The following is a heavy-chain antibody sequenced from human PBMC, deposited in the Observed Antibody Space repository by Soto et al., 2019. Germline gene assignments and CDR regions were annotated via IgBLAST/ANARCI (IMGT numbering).Heavy chain of an antibody. CDR3: ASSASYYYYYMDV. CDR1: GFTFSSYG. J-gene: IGHJ6*03. CDR2: IWYDGSNK. Sequence: GSLRLSCAASGFTFSSYGMHWVRQAPGKGLEWVAVIWYDGSNKYYADSVKGRFTISRDNSKNTLYLQMNSLRAEDTAVYYCASSASYYYYYMDVWGKGTTVTVSS. V-gene: IGHV3-33*01.